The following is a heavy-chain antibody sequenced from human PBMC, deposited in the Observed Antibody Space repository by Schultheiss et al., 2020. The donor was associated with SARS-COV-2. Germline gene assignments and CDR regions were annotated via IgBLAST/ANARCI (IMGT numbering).Heavy chain of an antibody. CDR1: GGTFSSYA. V-gene: IGHV1-69*13. Sequence: SVKVSCKVSGGTFSSYAISWVRQAPGQGLEWMGGIIPIFVTANYAQKFQGRVTITADESTSTAYMELSSLRSEDTAVYYCASKVRDIWSGRYKNHFDSWGQGTLVTVSS. J-gene: IGHJ4*02. CDR2: IIPIFVTA. D-gene: IGHD3-3*01. CDR3: ASKVRDIWSGRYKNHFDS.